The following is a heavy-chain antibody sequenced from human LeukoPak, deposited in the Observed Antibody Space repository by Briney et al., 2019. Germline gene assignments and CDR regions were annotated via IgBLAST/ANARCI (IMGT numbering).Heavy chain of an antibody. CDR1: GFTFRSYV. Sequence: GGSLRLSCAASGFTFRSYVMHWVRQAPGKGLEWVAFIRYDGSDKYYADSVKGRFTISRDNSKNTLYLQMNSLSADDTAVYYCARGLDCSGGRCFSFSAHMGVWGKGTTVTISS. D-gene: IGHD2-15*01. CDR3: ARGLDCSGGRCFSFSAHMGV. J-gene: IGHJ6*03. CDR2: IRYDGSDK. V-gene: IGHV3-30*02.